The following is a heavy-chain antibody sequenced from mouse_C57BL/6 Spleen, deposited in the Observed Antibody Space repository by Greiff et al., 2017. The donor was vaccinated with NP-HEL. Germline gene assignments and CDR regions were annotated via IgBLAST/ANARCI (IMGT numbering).Heavy chain of an antibody. Sequence: EVMLVESGGGLVKPGGSLKLSCAASGFTFSDYGMHWVRQAPEKGLEWVAYISSGSSTIYYADTVKGRFTISRDNAKNTLFLQMTSLRSEDTAMYYCARTYYYGSSHWYFDVWGTGTTVTVSS. D-gene: IGHD1-1*01. CDR1: GFTFSDYG. CDR3: ARTYYYGSSHWYFDV. V-gene: IGHV5-17*01. J-gene: IGHJ1*03. CDR2: ISSGSSTI.